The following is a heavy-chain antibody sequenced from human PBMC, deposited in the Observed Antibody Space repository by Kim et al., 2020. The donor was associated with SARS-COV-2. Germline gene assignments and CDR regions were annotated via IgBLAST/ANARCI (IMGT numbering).Heavy chain of an antibody. D-gene: IGHD6-6*01. V-gene: IGHV6-1*01. CDR3: ARDSVRHFDY. J-gene: IGHJ4*02. Sequence: YNAYGVSVKSRITINPDTSKNQFSLQLNSVTPEDTAVYYCARDSVRHFDYWGQGTLVTVSS. CDR2: YN.